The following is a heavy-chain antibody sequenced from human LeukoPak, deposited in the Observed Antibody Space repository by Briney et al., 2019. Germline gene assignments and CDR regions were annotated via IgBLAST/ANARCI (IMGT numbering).Heavy chain of an antibody. D-gene: IGHD3-22*01. CDR3: ASGDSSGFDAFDI. V-gene: IGHV1-8*01. CDR2: MNPNCGNT. Sequence: ASVKVSCKASGYTFTSYDINWVRQATGQGLEWMGWMNPNCGNTGYAQKFQGRVTMTRNTSISTAYMELSSLRSEDTAVYYCASGDSSGFDAFDIWGQGTMVTVSS. J-gene: IGHJ3*02. CDR1: GYTFTSYD.